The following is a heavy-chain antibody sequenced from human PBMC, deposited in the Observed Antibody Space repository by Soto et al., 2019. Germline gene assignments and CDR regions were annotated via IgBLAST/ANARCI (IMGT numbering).Heavy chain of an antibody. CDR1: GYTFTSYG. V-gene: IGHV1-18*01. CDR2: ISAYNGNT. D-gene: IGHD1-26*01. CDR3: ARDSEWELQPKPFDY. J-gene: IGHJ4*02. Sequence: GASVKVSCKASGYTFTSYGISWVRQAPGQGLEWMGWISAYNGNTNYAQKLQGRVTMTTDTSTSTAYMELRSLRSDDTAVYYCARDSEWELQPKPFDYWGQGTLVTVSS.